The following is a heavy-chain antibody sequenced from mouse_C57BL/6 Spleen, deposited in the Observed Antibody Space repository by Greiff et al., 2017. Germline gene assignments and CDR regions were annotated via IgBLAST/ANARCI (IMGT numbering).Heavy chain of an antibody. D-gene: IGHD4-1*01. CDR2: IYPGSGNT. CDR1: GYTFTDYY. CDR3: ARQAGTNFDY. J-gene: IGHJ2*01. Sequence: QVQLQQSGAELVRPGASVKLSCKASGYTFTDYYINWVKQRPGQGLEWIARIYPGSGNTYYNEKFKGKATLTAEKSSSTAYMQLSSLTSEDSAVYCCARQAGTNFDYWGQGTTLTVST. V-gene: IGHV1-76*01.